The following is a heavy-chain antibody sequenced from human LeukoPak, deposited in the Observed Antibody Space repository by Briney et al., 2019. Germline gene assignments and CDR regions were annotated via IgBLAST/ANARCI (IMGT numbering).Heavy chain of an antibody. Sequence: GGSLRLSCAASGFTFSSSAMHWVRQAPDKGLEWVAVISYDGSNRYYADSVKGRFTISRDNSKNTLYLQMNSLRAEDTAVYYCAKDTYYDFWSGYSPFVDVWGQGTTVTVSS. D-gene: IGHD3-3*01. J-gene: IGHJ6*02. CDR3: AKDTYYDFWSGYSPFVDV. CDR1: GFTFSSSA. CDR2: ISYDGSNR. V-gene: IGHV3-30-3*01.